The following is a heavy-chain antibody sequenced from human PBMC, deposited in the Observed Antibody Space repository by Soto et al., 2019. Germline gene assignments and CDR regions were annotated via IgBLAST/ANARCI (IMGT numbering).Heavy chain of an antibody. J-gene: IGHJ6*02. V-gene: IGHV1-18*01. CDR1: GYSFHTYA. Sequence: QVQLVQSGAEVKKPGASVNVSCKASGYSFHTYAISWVRQAPGQGLEWVGWISGYNGNTNYAQKFQGRVTLTTDTSTKTAFMELRSLTGDDTAVYYCAREYGMVVWGQGTTVTVSS. CDR3: AREYGMVV. CDR2: ISGYNGNT.